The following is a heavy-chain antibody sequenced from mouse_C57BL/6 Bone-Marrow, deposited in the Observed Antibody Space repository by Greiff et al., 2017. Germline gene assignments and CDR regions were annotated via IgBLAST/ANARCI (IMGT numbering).Heavy chain of an antibody. CDR3: ARAEELGRDYYAMDY. D-gene: IGHD4-1*01. Sequence: EVHLVESGPGLVKPSQSLSLTCSVTGYSITSGYYWNWIRQFPGNKLEWMGYISYDGSNNYNPSLKNRISITRDTSKNQFFLKLNSVTTEDTATYYCARAEELGRDYYAMDYWGQGTSVTVSS. CDR1: GYSITSGYY. CDR2: ISYDGSN. V-gene: IGHV3-6*01. J-gene: IGHJ4*01.